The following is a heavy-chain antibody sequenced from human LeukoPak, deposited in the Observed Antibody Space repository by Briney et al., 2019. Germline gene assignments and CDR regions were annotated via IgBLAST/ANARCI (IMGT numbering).Heavy chain of an antibody. CDR3: AKDTRAVGRGGAFDI. CDR2: ISWNSGSI. V-gene: IGHV3-9*03. CDR1: GFTFSNYW. Sequence: GGSLRLSCAASGFTFSNYWMTWVRQAPGKGLEWVSGISWNSGSIGYADSVKGRFTISRDNAKNSLYLQMNSLRAEDMALYYCAKDTRAVGRGGAFDIWGQGTMVTVSS. D-gene: IGHD2-15*01. J-gene: IGHJ3*02.